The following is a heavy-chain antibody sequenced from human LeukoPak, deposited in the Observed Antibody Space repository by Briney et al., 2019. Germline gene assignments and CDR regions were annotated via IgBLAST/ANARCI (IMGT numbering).Heavy chain of an antibody. J-gene: IGHJ3*02. CDR1: GYSFTSYW. V-gene: IGHV5-51*01. CDR2: IYPGDSDT. CDR3: ARIAIGYGSGIGLGNDVLDI. Sequence: GESLKISCKGSGYSFTSYWIGWVRQMPGKGLEWMGIIYPGDSDTRYSPSFQGQVTISADKSISTAYLQWSSLKASDTAMYYCARIAIGYGSGIGLGNDVLDIWGQGTMVTVSS. D-gene: IGHD3-10*01.